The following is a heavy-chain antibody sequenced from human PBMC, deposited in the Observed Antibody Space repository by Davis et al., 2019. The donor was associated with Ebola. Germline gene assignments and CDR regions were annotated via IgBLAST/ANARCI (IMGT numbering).Heavy chain of an antibody. D-gene: IGHD1-26*01. CDR2: ISGSGGST. V-gene: IGHV3-23*01. CDR3: ARDGFYIRGATTHYGMDV. CDR1: GFTFSSYA. J-gene: IGHJ6*02. Sequence: GESLKISCAASGFTFSSYAMSWVRQAPGKGLEWVSAISGSGGSTYYADSVKGRFTISRDNSKNTLYLQMNSLRAEDTAVYYCARDGFYIRGATTHYGMDVWGQGTTVTVSS.